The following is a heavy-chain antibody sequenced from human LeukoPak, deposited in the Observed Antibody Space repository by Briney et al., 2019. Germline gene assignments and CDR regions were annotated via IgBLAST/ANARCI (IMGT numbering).Heavy chain of an antibody. J-gene: IGHJ4*02. V-gene: IGHV1-46*01. CDR2: IIPSGGST. D-gene: IGHD3-16*01. CDR1: GYTFSDYH. Sequence: ASVKVSCKASGYTFSDYHMHWVRQAHGQGLEWMGRIIPSGGSTTYAQKFQGRVTMTRDMSTNTVYMELSSLRSEDTAVYYCARDSYGSDYWGQGTLVTVSS. CDR3: ARDSYGSDY.